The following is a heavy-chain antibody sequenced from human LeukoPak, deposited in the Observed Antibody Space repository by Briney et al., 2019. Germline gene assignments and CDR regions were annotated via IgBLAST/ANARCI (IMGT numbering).Heavy chain of an antibody. J-gene: IGHJ4*02. V-gene: IGHV3-21*01. Sequence: PGGSLRLSCAASGFTFSSYAMSWVRQAPGKGLEWVSSISSSSSYIYYADSVKGRFTISRDNAKNSLYLQMNSLRAEDAAVYYCARRSSGGSWTLDYWGQGTLVTVSS. CDR3: ARRSSGGSWTLDY. CDR2: ISSSSSYI. CDR1: GFTFSSYA. D-gene: IGHD2-15*01.